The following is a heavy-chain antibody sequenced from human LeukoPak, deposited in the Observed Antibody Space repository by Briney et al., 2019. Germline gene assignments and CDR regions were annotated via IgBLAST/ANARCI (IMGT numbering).Heavy chain of an antibody. D-gene: IGHD6-19*01. V-gene: IGHV1-46*01. Sequence: GASVKVSCKASGYTFTSYYMHWVRQAPGQGLEWMGIINPSGGSTTLAQKFRGRVTVTRDTSTSTVYLELSSLRSEDTAVYYCARDGDRQSQQWLASPSVYWGQGALVTVSS. J-gene: IGHJ4*02. CDR2: INPSGGST. CDR3: ARDGDRQSQQWLASPSVY. CDR1: GYTFTSYY.